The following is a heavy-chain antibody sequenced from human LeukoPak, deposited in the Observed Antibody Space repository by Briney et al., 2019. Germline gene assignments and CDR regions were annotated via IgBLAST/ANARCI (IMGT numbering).Heavy chain of an antibody. CDR1: GYSISSGYY. CDR3: ARYAANTAGYSFDF. J-gene: IGHJ4*02. CDR2: IHHSGVT. D-gene: IGHD3-22*01. V-gene: IGHV4-38-2*02. Sequence: SETLSLTCTVSGYSISSGYYWSWIRQPPGKGLEWIATIHHSGVTYYNPSLKSRVTMSVDTTKNQFSLKLGSVTAASTAVYYCARYAANTAGYSFDFWGQGALVTVSS.